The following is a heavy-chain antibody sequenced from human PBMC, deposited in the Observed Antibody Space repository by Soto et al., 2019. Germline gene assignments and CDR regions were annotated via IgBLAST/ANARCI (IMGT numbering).Heavy chain of an antibody. CDR1: GDNFIVYW. CDR2: IHPTDSYR. D-gene: IGHD7-27*01. Sequence: GESLKISCQCFGDNFIVYWITWVRQTPGKGLEWMGRIHPTDSYRTYSPSFRGHVTISVDNSITTAYLQWNRLEASDTAVYYCASHRFRPTNCAMDVWGQRTTVTVS. V-gene: IGHV5-10-1*01. CDR3: ASHRFRPTNCAMDV. J-gene: IGHJ6*02.